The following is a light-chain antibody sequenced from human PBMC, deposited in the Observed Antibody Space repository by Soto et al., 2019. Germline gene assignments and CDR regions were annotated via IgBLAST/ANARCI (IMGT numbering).Light chain of an antibody. Sequence: NFMLTHPHSVSESPGKTVTISCTRSSGSIASNYVQWYQQRPGSAPTTVIYEDNQRPSGVPDRVSGSIDSSSNSASLTISGLKTEDEADYYCQSYDSSIYVVFGGGTKLTVL. CDR1: SGSIASNY. V-gene: IGLV6-57*04. CDR3: QSYDSSIYVV. J-gene: IGLJ2*01. CDR2: EDN.